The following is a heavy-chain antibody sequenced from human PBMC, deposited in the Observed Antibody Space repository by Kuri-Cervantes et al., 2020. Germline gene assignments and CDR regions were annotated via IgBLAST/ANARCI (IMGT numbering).Heavy chain of an antibody. CDR1: GYSISSGYY. V-gene: IGHV4-38-2*01. J-gene: IGHJ3*02. Sequence: SETLSLTCAVSGYSISSGYYWGWIRQPPGKGLEWIGSIYYSGSTYYNPSLKSRVTISVDTSKNQFSLKLSSVTAADTAVYYCGRHGRSGYYYAAFDMWGQGTMVTVSS. CDR2: IYYSGST. CDR3: GRHGRSGYYYAAFDM. D-gene: IGHD3-22*01.